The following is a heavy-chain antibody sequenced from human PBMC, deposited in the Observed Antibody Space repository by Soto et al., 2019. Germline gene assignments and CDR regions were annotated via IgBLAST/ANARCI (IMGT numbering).Heavy chain of an antibody. CDR3: ARAPYSSSSFFFDY. D-gene: IGHD6-6*01. Sequence: ASVKVSCKASGYTFTAYFMHWVRQAPGQGLEWMGIIHPSGGNTNYAQRFQGRVTMTWETSTSTVYMELSSLRSDDTAVYYCARAPYSSSSFFFDYWGQGTPVTV. J-gene: IGHJ4*02. CDR2: IHPSGGNT. CDR1: GYTFTAYF. V-gene: IGHV1-46*01.